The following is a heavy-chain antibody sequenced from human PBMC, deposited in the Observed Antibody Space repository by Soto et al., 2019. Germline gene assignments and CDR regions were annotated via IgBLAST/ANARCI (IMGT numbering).Heavy chain of an antibody. CDR3: ARVMDSSGHIVDY. V-gene: IGHV3-30-3*01. CDR1: GFTFSSYA. D-gene: IGHD3-22*01. J-gene: IGHJ4*02. Sequence: GGSVRLSCAASGFTFSSYAMHWVRQAPGKGLEWVAVISYDGSNKYYADSVKGRFTISRDNSKNTLYLQMNSLRAEDTAVYYCARVMDSSGHIVDYWGQGTLVTVSS. CDR2: ISYDGSNK.